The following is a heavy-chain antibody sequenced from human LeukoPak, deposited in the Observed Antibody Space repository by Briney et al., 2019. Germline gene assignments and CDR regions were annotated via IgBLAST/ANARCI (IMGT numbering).Heavy chain of an antibody. CDR3: ARGPMTVITL. V-gene: IGHV3-7*01. D-gene: IGHD2/OR15-2a*01. CDR2: INEDGSQT. J-gene: IGHJ4*02. Sequence: GGSLRLSCAASGFMLSTYWMSWVRQAPGKGLEWVANINEDGSQTYFVDSLKGRFTISRDNAKNSLYLHMNSLRAEDTAVYFCARGPMTVITLWGQGTKVTVSS. CDR1: GFMLSTYW.